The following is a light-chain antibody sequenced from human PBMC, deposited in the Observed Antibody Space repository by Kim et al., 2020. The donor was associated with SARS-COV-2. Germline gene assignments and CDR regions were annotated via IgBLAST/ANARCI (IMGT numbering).Light chain of an antibody. J-gene: IGKJ1*01. CDR1: QGISSY. CDR2: AAS. CDR3: QQYYSYPRT. V-gene: IGKV1-8*01. Sequence: AIRITQSPSSLSASTGDRVTITCRASQGISSYLAWYQQKPGKAPKLLIYAASTLQSGVPSRFSGSGSGTDFTLTISCLQSEDSATYYCQQYYSYPRTFGKGTKVDIK.